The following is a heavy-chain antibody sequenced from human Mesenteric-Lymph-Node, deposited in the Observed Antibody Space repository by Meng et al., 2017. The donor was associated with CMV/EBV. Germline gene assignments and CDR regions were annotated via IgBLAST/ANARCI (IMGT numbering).Heavy chain of an antibody. CDR2: TSYDGSNK. CDR1: GFIFSYYG. Sequence: GESLKISCAASGFIFSYYGMHWVRQAPGKGLEWVAVTSYDGSNKNYANSVKGRFTISRDNSKNALYLQMSSLGGEDTAVYYCARGDLKGTTGSSYYDMDVWGPGTTVTVSS. CDR3: ARGDLKGTTGSSYYDMDV. D-gene: IGHD1-1*01. V-gene: IGHV3-30*03. J-gene: IGHJ6*02.